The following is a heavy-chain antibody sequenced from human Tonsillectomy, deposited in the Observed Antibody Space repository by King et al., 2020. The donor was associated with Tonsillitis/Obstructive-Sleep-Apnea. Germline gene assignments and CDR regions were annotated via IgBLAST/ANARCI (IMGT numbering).Heavy chain of an antibody. Sequence: VQLQQWGAGLLKPSETLSLTCAVYGGSFNDYSWNWIRQPPGKGLEWIGEINHSGSTTYNPSLKSRVTMAVDPSKKQFSLNLTSVTAADTAVYYCARGEGVLVEELEDIRFDPWGQGTLVTVSS. CDR3: ARGEGVLVEELEDIRFDP. V-gene: IGHV4-34*01. D-gene: IGHD1-26*01. CDR1: GGSFNDYS. J-gene: IGHJ5*02. CDR2: INHSGST.